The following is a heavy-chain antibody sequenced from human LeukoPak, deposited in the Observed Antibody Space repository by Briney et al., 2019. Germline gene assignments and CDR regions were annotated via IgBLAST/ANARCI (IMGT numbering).Heavy chain of an antibody. D-gene: IGHD3-10*01. Sequence: GGSLRLSCAASGFTFSSYAMSWVRQAPGKGLEWVSTITGSGASTYYADSVKGRFTISRDNAKNSLYLQMNSLRDEDTAVYYCARDSMVRGTFDYWGQGTLVTVSS. CDR3: ARDSMVRGTFDY. CDR2: ITGSGAST. J-gene: IGHJ4*02. V-gene: IGHV3-23*01. CDR1: GFTFSSYA.